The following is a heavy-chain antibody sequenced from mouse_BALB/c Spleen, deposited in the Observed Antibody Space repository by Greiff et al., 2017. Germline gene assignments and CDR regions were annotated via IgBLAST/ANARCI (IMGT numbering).Heavy chain of an antibody. J-gene: IGHJ1*01. D-gene: IGHD1-1*01. CDR1: GFTFSSYA. CDR2: ISSGGSYT. CDR3: ARLGYYGSLWYFDV. V-gene: IGHV5-9-3*01. Sequence: EVKVVESGGGLVKPGGSLKLSCAASGFTFSSYAMSWVRQTPEKRLEWVATISSGGSYTYYPDSVKGRFTISRDNAKNTLYLQMSSLRSEDTAMYYCARLGYYGSLWYFDVWGAGTTVTVSS.